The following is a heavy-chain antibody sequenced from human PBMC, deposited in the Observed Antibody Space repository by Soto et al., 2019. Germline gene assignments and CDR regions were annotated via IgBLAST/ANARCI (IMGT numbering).Heavy chain of an antibody. CDR2: IYYSGST. D-gene: IGHD5-12*01. CDR3: ARQLGRPDDGYNWDY. J-gene: IGHJ4*02. CDR1: GGSISSSSYY. V-gene: IGHV4-39*01. Sequence: SETLSLTCTVSGGSISSSSYYWGWIRQPPGKGLEWIGSIYYSGSTYYNPSLKSRVTISVDTSKNQFSLKLSSVTAADTAVYYCARQLGRPDDGYNWDYWGQGTLVTVSS.